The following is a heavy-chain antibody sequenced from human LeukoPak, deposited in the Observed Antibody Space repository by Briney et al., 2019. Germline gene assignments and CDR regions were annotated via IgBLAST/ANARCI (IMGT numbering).Heavy chain of an antibody. D-gene: IGHD2-21*01. J-gene: IGHJ4*02. CDR3: ARGGGPLFDY. CDR2: INPSGGST. Sequence: PGXGLXWMGIINPSGGSTSYAQKFQGRVTMTRDTSTSTVYMELSSLRSEDTAVYYCARGGGPLFDYWGQGTLVTVSS. V-gene: IGHV1-46*01.